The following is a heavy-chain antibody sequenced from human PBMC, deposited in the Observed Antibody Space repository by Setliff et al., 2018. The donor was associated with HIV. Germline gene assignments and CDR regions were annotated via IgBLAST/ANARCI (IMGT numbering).Heavy chain of an antibody. CDR1: GLTFSTFW. CDR2: IKHDGGEA. CDR3: ARDWELRTIGWEARFDY. Sequence: PGGSLRLSCAASGLTFSTFWMTWVRQSPEKGLEWVASIKHDGGEAHYVDSLKGRFTISRDNPKNSLYLQMNSLRVEDTAVYYCARDWELRTIGWEARFDYWGQGTLVTVSS. V-gene: IGHV3-7*05. J-gene: IGHJ4*02. D-gene: IGHD3-10*01.